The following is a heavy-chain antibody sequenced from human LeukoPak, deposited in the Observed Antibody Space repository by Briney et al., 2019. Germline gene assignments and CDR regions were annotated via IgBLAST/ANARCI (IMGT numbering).Heavy chain of an antibody. V-gene: IGHV3-23*01. CDR1: GFSFSNYA. D-gene: IGHD3-10*01. CDR2: VTMSGGST. Sequence: GGSLRLSCAASGFSFSNYAMSWVRRAPGKGLEWVSGVTMSGGSTYYAGSVKGRLTISRDNSKTTLYLQMNSLRADDTAVYYCATYGSGSYYRKAFDYWGQGTLVTVSS. CDR3: ATYGSGSYYRKAFDY. J-gene: IGHJ4*02.